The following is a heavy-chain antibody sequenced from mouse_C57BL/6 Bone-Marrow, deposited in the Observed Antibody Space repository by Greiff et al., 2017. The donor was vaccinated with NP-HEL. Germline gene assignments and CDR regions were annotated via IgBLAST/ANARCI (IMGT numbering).Heavy chain of an antibody. J-gene: IGHJ4*01. D-gene: IGHD1-1*01. CDR2: IDPANGNT. Sequence: DVQLQESVAELVRPGASVKLSCTASGFNIKNTYMHWVKQRPEQGLEWIGRIDPANGNTKYAPKFQGKATITADTSSNTAYLQLSSLTSEDTAIYYCARRAYYGSSPYAMDYWGQGTSVTVSS. CDR1: GFNIKNTY. V-gene: IGHV14-3*01. CDR3: ARRAYYGSSPYAMDY.